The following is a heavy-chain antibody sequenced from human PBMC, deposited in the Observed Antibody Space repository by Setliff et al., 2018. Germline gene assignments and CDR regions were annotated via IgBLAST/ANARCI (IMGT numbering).Heavy chain of an antibody. CDR3: ARVGYSGYDPPSYFDH. D-gene: IGHD5-12*01. J-gene: IGHJ4*02. CDR1: GYSISSGYY. CDR2: IYHSGST. V-gene: IGHV4-38-2*01. Sequence: PSETLSLTCAVSGYSISSGYYWGWIRQPPGKGLEWIGSIYHSGSTYYNPSLKSRVTISVDTSKNQFSLKLSSVTAADTAVYYCARVGYSGYDPPSYFDHWGQGTLVTVSS.